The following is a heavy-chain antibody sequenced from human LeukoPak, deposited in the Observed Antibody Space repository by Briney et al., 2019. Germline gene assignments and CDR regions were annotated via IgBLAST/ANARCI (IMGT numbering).Heavy chain of an antibody. V-gene: IGHV4-59*01. Sequence: SETLSLTCTVSGGSISSYYWSWIRQPPGKGLEWIGYIYYSGSTNYNPSLKSRVTISVDTSKNQFSLKLSSVTAADTAVYYCARVFHPRIRPDYYYGMDVWGQGTTVTVSS. CDR1: GGSISSYY. D-gene: IGHD3-3*02. CDR2: IYYSGST. J-gene: IGHJ6*02. CDR3: ARVFHPRIRPDYYYGMDV.